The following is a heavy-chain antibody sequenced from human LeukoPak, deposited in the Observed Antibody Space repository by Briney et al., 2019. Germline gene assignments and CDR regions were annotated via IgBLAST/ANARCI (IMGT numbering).Heavy chain of an antibody. J-gene: IGHJ4*02. Sequence: VASVKVSCKASGYTFTNYAMHWVRQAPGQRLEWMGWINAGNGNTKYSQKFQGRVTITRDTSASTAYMELSSLRSEDTAVYYCARDRFGEGVYSCGQGTLVTVSS. D-gene: IGHD3-10*01. CDR3: ARDRFGEGVYS. CDR1: GYTFTNYA. CDR2: INAGNGNT. V-gene: IGHV1-3*01.